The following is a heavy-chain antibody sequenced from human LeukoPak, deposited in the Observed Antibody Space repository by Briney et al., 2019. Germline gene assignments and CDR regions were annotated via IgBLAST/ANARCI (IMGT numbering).Heavy chain of an antibody. D-gene: IGHD2/OR15-2a*01. CDR1: GFTFSSYW. CDR2: IKKDGSEK. V-gene: IGHV3-7*01. CDR3: ARGKTSQNIVTRKTYNWFDP. Sequence: PGGSLRLSCAASGFTFSSYWMSWVRQAPGKGLEWVANIKKDGSEKYYVDSVKGRFTISRDNAKNSLYLQMKSLRAEDTAVYYCARGKTSQNIVTRKTYNWFDPWGQGTLVTVSS. J-gene: IGHJ5*02.